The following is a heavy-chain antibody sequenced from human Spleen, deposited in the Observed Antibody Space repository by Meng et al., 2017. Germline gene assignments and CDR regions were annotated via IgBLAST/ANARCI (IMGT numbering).Heavy chain of an antibody. V-gene: IGHV1-2*02. D-gene: IGHD3-10*01. CDR3: AREDGSDAFDI. CDR1: GYTLTEYF. CDR2: INPNIGGT. J-gene: IGHJ3*02. Sequence: ASVKVSCKASGYTLTEYFIRWVRQAPGQGLEWMGWINPNIGGTDYAQKFQGRVTMTRDTSFSAVYMELSGLRSDDTAVYYCAREDGSDAFDIWGQGTMVT.